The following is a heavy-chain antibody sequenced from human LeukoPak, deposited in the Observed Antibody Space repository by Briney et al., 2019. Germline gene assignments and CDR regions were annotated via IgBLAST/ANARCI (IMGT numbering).Heavy chain of an antibody. CDR3: ARDMLFQYYFDY. J-gene: IGHJ4*02. D-gene: IGHD2-21*01. CDR2: ISYDGSNK. Sequence: PGGSLRLSCAASGFTFSSYAMHWVRQAPGKGLEWVAVISYDGSNKYYADSVKGRFTISRDNSENTLYLQMNSLRAEDTAVYYCARDMLFQYYFDYWGQGTLVTVSS. V-gene: IGHV3-30*04. CDR1: GFTFSSYA.